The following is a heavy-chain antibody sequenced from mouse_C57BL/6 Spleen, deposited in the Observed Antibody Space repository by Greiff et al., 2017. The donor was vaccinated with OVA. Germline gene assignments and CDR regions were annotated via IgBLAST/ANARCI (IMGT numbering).Heavy chain of an antibody. V-gene: IGHV1-64*01. J-gene: IGHJ2*01. D-gene: IGHD1-1*01. CDR2: IHPNSGST. Sequence: VQLQQPGAELVKPGASVKLSCKASGYTFTSYWMHWVKQRPGQGLEWIGMIHPNSGSTNYNEKFKSKATLTVDKSSSTAYMQLSSLTSEDSAVYYCARRHTTVVARGYYFDYWGQGTTLTVSS. CDR1: GYTFTSYW. CDR3: ARRHTTVVARGYYFDY.